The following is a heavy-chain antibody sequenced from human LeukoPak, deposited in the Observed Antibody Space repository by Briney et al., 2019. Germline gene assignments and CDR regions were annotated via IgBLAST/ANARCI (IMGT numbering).Heavy chain of an antibody. CDR1: GFTFDDYA. CDR3: AKANSHFDY. J-gene: IGHJ4*02. CDR2: ISWNSGNI. D-gene: IGHD5-24*01. V-gene: IGHV3-9*01. Sequence: GGSLRLSCAASGFTFDDYAMHWVRQAPGKGLEWVSGISWNSGNIGYADSVKGRFTTSRDNAKNSLYLQMNSLRAEDTALYYCAKANSHFDYWGQGTLVTVSS.